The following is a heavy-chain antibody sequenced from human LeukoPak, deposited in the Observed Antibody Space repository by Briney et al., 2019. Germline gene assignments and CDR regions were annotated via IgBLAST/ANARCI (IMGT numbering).Heavy chain of an antibody. V-gene: IGHV3-23*01. CDR3: AVTGYSSSPFDY. CDR2: ISGSGGST. D-gene: IGHD6-13*01. Sequence: GGSLRLSCAASGFTFSSYSMNWVRQAPGKGLEWVSAISGSGGSTYYADSVKGRFTISRDNSKNTLYLQMNSLRAEDTAVYYCAVTGYSSSPFDYWGQGTLVTVSS. J-gene: IGHJ4*02. CDR1: GFTFSSYS.